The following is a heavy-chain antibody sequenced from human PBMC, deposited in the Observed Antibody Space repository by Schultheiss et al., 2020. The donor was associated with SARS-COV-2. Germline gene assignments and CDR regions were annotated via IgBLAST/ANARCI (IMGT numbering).Heavy chain of an antibody. CDR1: GFTFSNYF. Sequence: GGSLRLSCAASGFTFSNYFMHWVRQAPGKGLEWVAVIWYDGTKKYYADSVKGRFIISRDNSKNTLYLQMNSLRVEDTAVYYCARPGPTIGVVDYWGQGTLVTVSS. CDR2: IWYDGTKK. J-gene: IGHJ4*02. D-gene: IGHD5-12*01. V-gene: IGHV3-33*01. CDR3: ARPGPTIGVVDY.